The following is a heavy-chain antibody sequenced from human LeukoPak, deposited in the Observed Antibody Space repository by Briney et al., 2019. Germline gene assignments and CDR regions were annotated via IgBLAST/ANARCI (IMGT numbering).Heavy chain of an antibody. Sequence: PGRSLRLSCAASGFTFSSYGMHWVRQAPGKGLERVAVIWYDGGNKYYADSVKGRFTISRDNSKNTLYLQMNSLRAEDTAVYYCARDPDSSGYYSTGGWFDPWGQGTLVTVSS. CDR2: IWYDGGNK. CDR3: ARDPDSSGYYSTGGWFDP. J-gene: IGHJ5*02. D-gene: IGHD3-22*01. V-gene: IGHV3-33*01. CDR1: GFTFSSYG.